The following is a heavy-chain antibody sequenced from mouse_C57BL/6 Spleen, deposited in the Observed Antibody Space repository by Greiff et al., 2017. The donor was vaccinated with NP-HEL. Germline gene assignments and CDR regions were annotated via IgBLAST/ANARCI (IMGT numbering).Heavy chain of an antibody. D-gene: IGHD2-4*01. Sequence: EVQLQQSGPELVKPGASVKISCKASGYTFTDYYMNWVKQSHGKSLEWIGDINPNNGGTSYNQKFKGKATLTVDKSSSTAYMELRSLTSEDSAVYYCASHYDSPLGYWGQGTSVTVSS. V-gene: IGHV1-26*01. CDR3: ASHYDSPLGY. CDR2: INPNNGGT. J-gene: IGHJ4*01. CDR1: GYTFTDYY.